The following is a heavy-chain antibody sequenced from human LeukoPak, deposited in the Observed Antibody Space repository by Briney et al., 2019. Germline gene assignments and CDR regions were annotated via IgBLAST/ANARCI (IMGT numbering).Heavy chain of an antibody. V-gene: IGHV3-15*01. D-gene: IGHD3-22*01. CDR2: IKSKTDGGTT. CDR1: GFTFSNAW. J-gene: IGHJ4*02. Sequence: GGSLRLSCAASGFTFSNAWMSWVRQAPGKGLEWVGRIKSKTDGGTTDYAAPVKGRFTISRADSKNTLYLQMNSLKTEDTAVYYCTTGDYYDSSGYYLFPFDYWGQGTLVTVSS. CDR3: TTGDYYDSSGYYLFPFDY.